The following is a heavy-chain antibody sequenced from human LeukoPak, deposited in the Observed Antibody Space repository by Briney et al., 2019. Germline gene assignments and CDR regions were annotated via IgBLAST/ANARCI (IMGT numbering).Heavy chain of an antibody. CDR1: GFIFSSYG. CDR2: IWSDGSNK. V-gene: IGHV3-30*12. D-gene: IGHD2-15*01. J-gene: IGHJ4*02. Sequence: GGSLRLSCAASGFIFSSYGMRWVRQAPGKGLQWVAVIWSDGSNKDYGDSVKGRFTISRDDSKNTLYLQMNSLRADDTAVYYCARSGGGTYFDNWGQGTLVTVSS. CDR3: ARSGGGTYFDN.